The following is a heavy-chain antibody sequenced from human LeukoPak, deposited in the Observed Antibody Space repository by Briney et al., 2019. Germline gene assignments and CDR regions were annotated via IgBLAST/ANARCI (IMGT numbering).Heavy chain of an antibody. CDR3: ARGARRGLFDY. D-gene: IGHD3-10*01. V-gene: IGHV3-48*01. CDR1: GFILSTYG. Sequence: GGSLRLSCAASGFILSTYGMHWVRRAPGKGLEWVSYISSGSSTIYYADSVKGRFTISRDNAKNSLYLQMNSLRAEDTAVYYCARGARRGLFDYWGQGTLVTVSS. CDR2: ISSGSSTI. J-gene: IGHJ4*02.